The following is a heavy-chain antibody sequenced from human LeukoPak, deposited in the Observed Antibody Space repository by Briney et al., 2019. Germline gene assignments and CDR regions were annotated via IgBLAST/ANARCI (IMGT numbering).Heavy chain of an antibody. CDR2: ISSSSSYI. D-gene: IGHD3-10*01. V-gene: IGHV3-21*01. J-gene: IGHJ3*02. Sequence: GGSLRLSCAASAFTFSSYSMNWVRQAPGKGLEWVSSISSSSSYIYYADSVKGRFTISRDNAKNSLYLQMNSLRAEDTAVYYCAREGSQGAFDIWGQGTMVTVSS. CDR1: AFTFSSYS. CDR3: AREGSQGAFDI.